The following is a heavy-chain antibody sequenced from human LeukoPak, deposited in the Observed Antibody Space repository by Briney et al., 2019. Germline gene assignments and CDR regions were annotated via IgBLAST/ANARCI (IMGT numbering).Heavy chain of an antibody. J-gene: IGHJ6*02. CDR3: ASLLTPYHGSGGGGVDV. CDR1: GFTFSTHW. Sequence: GSLRLSCAASGFTFSTHWVYWVRQAPGKELVWVSRISGDGSMTSYADSVKGRFTISRDNAKDTLFLQMTSLRVEDTAVYSCASLLTPYHGSGGGGVDVWGQGTTVTVSS. CDR2: ISGDGSMT. D-gene: IGHD3-10*01. V-gene: IGHV3-74*01.